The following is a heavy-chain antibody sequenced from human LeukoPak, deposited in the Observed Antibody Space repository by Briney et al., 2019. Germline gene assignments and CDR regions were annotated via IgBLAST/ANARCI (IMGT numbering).Heavy chain of an antibody. D-gene: IGHD3-10*01. V-gene: IGHV3-21*01. J-gene: IGHJ4*02. Sequence: GGSLRLSCAASGFTFSSYSMNWVRQAPGKGLEWVSSISSSSSYIYYADSVKGRFTNSRDNAKNSLYLQMNSLRAEDTAVYYCARGLKMVRGVDYWGQGTLVTVSS. CDR2: ISSSSSYI. CDR1: GFTFSSYS. CDR3: ARGLKMVRGVDY.